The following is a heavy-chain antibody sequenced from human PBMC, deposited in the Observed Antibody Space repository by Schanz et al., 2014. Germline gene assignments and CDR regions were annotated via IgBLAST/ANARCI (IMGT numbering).Heavy chain of an antibody. J-gene: IGHJ5*01. CDR3: SKDKQGSRSDDS. CDR1: GFNFYTSA. V-gene: IGHV3-23*04. D-gene: IGHD2-15*01. CDR2: LTEGGGGT. Sequence: EVRLVESGGGLVQPGGSLRLSCVASGFNFYTSAMTWVRQAPGKGLEWVSGLTEGGGGTYYTDAVKGRFIVSRDNSKNTLYLEMNRLRVDDTAVYYCSKDKQGSRSDDSWGQGTLVTVSS.